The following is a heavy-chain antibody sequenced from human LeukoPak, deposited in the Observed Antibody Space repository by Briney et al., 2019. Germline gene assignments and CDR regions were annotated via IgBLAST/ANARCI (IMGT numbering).Heavy chain of an antibody. V-gene: IGHV4-31*03. J-gene: IGHJ6*02. CDR2: IYYSGST. CDR3: AREGYDLNYYYYGMDV. D-gene: IGHD5-12*01. Sequence: PSETLSLTCTVSGSSISSGGYYWSWIRQHPGKGLEWIGYIYYSGSTYYNPSLKSRVTISVDTSKNQFSLKLSSVTAADTAVYYCAREGYDLNYYYYGMDVWGQGTTVTVSS. CDR1: GSSISSGGYY.